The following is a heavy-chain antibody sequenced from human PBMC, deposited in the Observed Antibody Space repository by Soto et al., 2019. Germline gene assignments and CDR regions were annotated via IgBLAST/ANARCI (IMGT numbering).Heavy chain of an antibody. Sequence: EVQLVESGGGLVQPGGSLRLSCAASGFTVSSNYMSWVRQAPGRGLEWVSVTYPGGTTHYADSVKGRFTISRDNSNXTMDLQMNSLRADDTAMYYCTREFRTSGSRDAVDIWGQGTVVTVSS. J-gene: IGHJ3*02. D-gene: IGHD1-26*01. CDR1: GFTVSSNY. CDR2: TYPGGTT. CDR3: TREFRTSGSRDAVDI. V-gene: IGHV3-66*01.